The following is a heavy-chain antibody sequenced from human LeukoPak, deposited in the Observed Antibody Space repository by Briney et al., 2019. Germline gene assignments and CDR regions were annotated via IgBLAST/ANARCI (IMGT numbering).Heavy chain of an antibody. CDR2: ISSSSSYI. J-gene: IGHJ4*02. Sequence: GGSLRLSCAASGFTFSSYSMNWVRQAPGKGLEWVSSISSSSSYIYYADSVKGRFTTSRDNAKNSLYLQMNSLRAEDTAVYYCARDQLAAAGIPPDYWGQGTLVTVSS. V-gene: IGHV3-21*01. D-gene: IGHD6-13*01. CDR3: ARDQLAAAGIPPDY. CDR1: GFTFSSYS.